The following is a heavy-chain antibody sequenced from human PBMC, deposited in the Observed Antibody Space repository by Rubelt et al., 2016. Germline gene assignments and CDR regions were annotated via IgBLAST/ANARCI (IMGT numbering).Heavy chain of an antibody. CDR3: ASGRDPFDY. J-gene: IGHJ4*02. Sequence: EVQLVESGGDLVQPGGSLRLSCVASGFTFSSHTIHWVRQAPGKGLEWVANIKQDGNEKNYVDSVKGRFTISRDNAKNSLYLRMNSLRAEDTAVYYCASGRDPFDYWGQGTLVTVSS. D-gene: IGHD2-21*02. V-gene: IGHV3-7*01. CDR1: GFTFSSHT. CDR2: IKQDGNEK.